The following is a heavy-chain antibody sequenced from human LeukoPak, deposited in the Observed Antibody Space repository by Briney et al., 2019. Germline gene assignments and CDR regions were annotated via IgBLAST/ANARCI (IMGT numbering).Heavy chain of an antibody. CDR2: ISAYNGIT. J-gene: IGHJ6*02. Sequence: ASVKVSCKASGYTFTSYGISWVRRAPGQGLEWMGWISAYNGITNYAQKLQGRVTMTTDTSTSTAYMELRSLRSDDTAVYYCAITYYYDSSGYYFHQDYYYGMDVWGQGTTVTVSS. CDR3: AITYYYDSSGYYFHQDYYYGMDV. CDR1: GYTFTSYG. D-gene: IGHD3-22*01. V-gene: IGHV1-18*01.